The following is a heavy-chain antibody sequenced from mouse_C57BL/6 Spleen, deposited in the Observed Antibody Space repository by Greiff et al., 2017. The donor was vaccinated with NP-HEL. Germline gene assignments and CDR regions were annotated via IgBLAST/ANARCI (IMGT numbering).Heavy chain of an antibody. Sequence: QVQLQQPGAELVKPGASVKLSCKASGYTFTSYWMHWVKQRPGQGLEWIGMIHPNSGSTNYNEKFKSKATLTVDKSSSTAYMQLSSLTSEASAVYYCARPLDYYAMDYWGQGTAVTVSS. V-gene: IGHV1-64*01. D-gene: IGHD2-10*02. CDR1: GYTFTSYW. CDR2: IHPNSGST. CDR3: ARPLDYYAMDY. J-gene: IGHJ4*01.